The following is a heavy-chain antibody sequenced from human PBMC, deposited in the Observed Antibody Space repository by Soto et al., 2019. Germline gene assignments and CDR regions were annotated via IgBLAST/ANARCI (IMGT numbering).Heavy chain of an antibody. V-gene: IGHV3-23*01. Sequence: PGGSLRLSCAASGFTFNTYAMTWVRQTPGKGLEWVSFITPRGARTYYADPVRGRFTISTDSSRNTLYLQMNSLRPDDTAVYFCARYRSDGSASFDSWGQGTRVTVSS. CDR3: ARYRSDGSASFDS. CDR2: ITPRGART. D-gene: IGHD3-9*01. CDR1: GFTFNTYA. J-gene: IGHJ4*02.